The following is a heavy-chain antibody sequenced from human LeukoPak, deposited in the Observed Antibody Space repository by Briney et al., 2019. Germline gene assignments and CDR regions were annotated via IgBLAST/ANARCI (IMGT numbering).Heavy chain of an antibody. V-gene: IGHV1-46*01. Sequence: ASVKVSCKASGYTFTSYYMHWVRQAPGQGLEWMGIINPSGGSTSYAQKFQGRVTMTRDTSTSTVYMELSSLRSEDTAVYYCARDVPSDYGDYGLFDYWGQGTLVTVSS. CDR1: GYTFTSYY. CDR3: ARDVPSDYGDYGLFDY. D-gene: IGHD4-17*01. J-gene: IGHJ4*02. CDR2: INPSGGST.